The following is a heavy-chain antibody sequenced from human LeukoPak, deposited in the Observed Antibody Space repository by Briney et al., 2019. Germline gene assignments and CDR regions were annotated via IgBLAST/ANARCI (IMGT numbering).Heavy chain of an antibody. V-gene: IGHV4-34*01. CDR2: VNESGGT. CDR3: ARGQGATVPQVGKNWFDP. D-gene: IGHD1-26*01. CDR1: GGSISSYY. Sequence: KPSETLSLTCTVSGGSISSYYWSWIRQTPAKGMEWIGEVNESGGTNISPSLRSRVILSVDTSKNQFSLKLISVTVADTAIYYCARGQGATVPQVGKNWFDPWGQGTRVTVSS. J-gene: IGHJ5*02.